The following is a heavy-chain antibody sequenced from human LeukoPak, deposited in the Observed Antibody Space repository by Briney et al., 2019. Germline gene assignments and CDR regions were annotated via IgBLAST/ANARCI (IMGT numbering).Heavy chain of an antibody. J-gene: IGHJ5*02. CDR2: ISAYNGNT. D-gene: IGHD2-2*01. CDR1: GYTFTSYG. V-gene: IGHV1-18*01. CDR3: ARDSGAGAHGGITSSLDNWFDP. Sequence: GASVKVCCKASGYTFTSYGISWVRQAPGQGLEWMGWISAYNGNTNYAQKLQGRVTMTTDTSTSTAYMELRSLRSDDTAVYYCARDSGAGAHGGITSSLDNWFDPWGQGTLVTVSS.